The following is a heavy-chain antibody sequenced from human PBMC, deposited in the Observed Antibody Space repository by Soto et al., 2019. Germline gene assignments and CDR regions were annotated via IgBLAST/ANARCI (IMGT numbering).Heavy chain of an antibody. Sequence: QVRLQESGPGLVKPSETLSLTCTVSGGSISTFYWNWVRQPPGKGLEWIGYFYHGRANSYNPSLKSRVTISVDTSKKQIFLKLRSVTAADTAVYYCARFVTGFPFDHWGQGARVIVSS. J-gene: IGHJ4*02. CDR2: FYHGRAN. CDR3: ARFVTGFPFDH. D-gene: IGHD1-20*01. CDR1: GGSISTFY. V-gene: IGHV4-59*12.